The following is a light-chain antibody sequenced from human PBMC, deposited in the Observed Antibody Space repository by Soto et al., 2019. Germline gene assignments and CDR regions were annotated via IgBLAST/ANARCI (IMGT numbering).Light chain of an antibody. V-gene: IGKV1-39*01. CDR2: AAS. Sequence: DIQMTQSASSLSAYVGDRVAVTCRASQSIGDNLNWYQQKPGTAPNLLIYAASSLQSGVPSRFSGSGSGTDFTLTITNLQPEDFVSFFCQQSFNTPPTFGGGTKVDIK. CDR3: QQSFNTPPT. J-gene: IGKJ4*01. CDR1: QSIGDN.